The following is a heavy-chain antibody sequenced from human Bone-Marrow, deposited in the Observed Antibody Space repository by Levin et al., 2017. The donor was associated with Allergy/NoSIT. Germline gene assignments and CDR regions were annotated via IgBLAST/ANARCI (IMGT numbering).Heavy chain of an antibody. D-gene: IGHD4-17*01. Sequence: GGSLRLSCAASGFIFSSYSMHWVRQAPGKGLEWVAVISYAESNKYYGDSVKGRFTIARDNSKNTLYLQLSSLRVGDTAVYYCARARAYGDNIFDYWGQGTLVTVSS. V-gene: IGHV3-30-3*01. CDR3: ARARAYGDNIFDY. CDR2: ISYAESNK. J-gene: IGHJ4*02. CDR1: GFIFSSYS.